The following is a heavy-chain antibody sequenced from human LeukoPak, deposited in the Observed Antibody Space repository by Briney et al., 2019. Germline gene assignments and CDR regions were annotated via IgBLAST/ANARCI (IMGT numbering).Heavy chain of an antibody. D-gene: IGHD6-13*01. CDR1: GGSSSGVY. Sequence: PSESLSLTCAVYGGSSSGVYWSCVRQPPGGGGGWGGDINHSVGANYIRALKRRVTISVDTSKKQFSLQLTSVTAADTAVYYCARHRRIPAAGIRGYDYWGQGILVTVSS. J-gene: IGHJ4*02. CDR3: ARHRRIPAAGIRGYDY. V-gene: IGHV4-34*01. CDR2: INHSVGA.